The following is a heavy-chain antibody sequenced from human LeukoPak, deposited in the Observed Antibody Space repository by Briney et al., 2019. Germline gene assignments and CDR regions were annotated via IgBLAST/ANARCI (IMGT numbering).Heavy chain of an antibody. D-gene: IGHD3-10*01. V-gene: IGHV3-23*01. CDR3: AKDLRDTMVRGVIITSYYYYYYGMDV. CDR2: ISGSVGST. CDR1: GFTFSSYA. J-gene: IGHJ6*02. Sequence: GGHQRPSGAAPGFTFSSYARSWVHQAQRKGLYWVSAISGSVGSTYYADSVKGRFTISRDNSKNTLYLQMNSLRAEDTAVYYCAKDLRDTMVRGVIITSYYYYYYGMDVWGQGTTVTVSS.